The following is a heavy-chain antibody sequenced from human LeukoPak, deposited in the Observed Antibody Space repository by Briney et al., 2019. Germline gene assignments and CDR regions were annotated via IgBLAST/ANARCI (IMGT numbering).Heavy chain of an antibody. Sequence: PGGSLRLSCEASGFTFTTYSMTWVRQAPGKGLEWVSIISSGSSAIFSADALKGRFTISRDDAKNLLYLDMNSLRAEDTAVYYCARGRYSGSYLLDYWGQGTLVTASS. CDR2: ISSGSSAI. V-gene: IGHV3-21*01. CDR3: ARGRYSGSYLLDY. D-gene: IGHD1-26*01. CDR1: GFTFTTYS. J-gene: IGHJ4*02.